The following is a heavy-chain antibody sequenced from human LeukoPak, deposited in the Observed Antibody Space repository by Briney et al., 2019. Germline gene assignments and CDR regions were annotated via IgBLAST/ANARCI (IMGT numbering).Heavy chain of an antibody. D-gene: IGHD3-10*01. CDR2: ISWNSGSI. CDR3: AKDMGTMVRGVIMNY. Sequence: GGSLRLSCAASGFTFDDYAMHWVRQAPGKGLEWVSGISWNSGSIGYADSVKGRFTISRDNAKNSLYLQMNSLRAEDTALYYCAKDMGTMVRGVIMNYWGQGTLVTVSS. V-gene: IGHV3-9*01. CDR1: GFTFDDYA. J-gene: IGHJ4*02.